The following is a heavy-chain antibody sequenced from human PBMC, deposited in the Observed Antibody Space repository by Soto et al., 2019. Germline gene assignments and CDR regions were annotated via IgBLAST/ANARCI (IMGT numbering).Heavy chain of an antibody. CDR2: IDPTDSYT. CDR3: ARGVLKVVHNWVDS. D-gene: IGHD2-15*01. V-gene: IGHV5-10-1*01. Sequence: GESLKISCKGSGYTFTSYWINWVRQMPGKGLEWMGRIDPTDSYTNYNPSFQGHVTISADKSLSTAYLQWNSLRASDTATYYCARGVLKVVHNWVDSWCQGTLVTVSS. J-gene: IGHJ5*01. CDR1: GYTFTSYW.